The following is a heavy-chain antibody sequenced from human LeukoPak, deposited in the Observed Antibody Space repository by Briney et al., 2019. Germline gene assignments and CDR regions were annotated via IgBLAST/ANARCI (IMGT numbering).Heavy chain of an antibody. J-gene: IGHJ3*02. CDR2: IYTSGST. V-gene: IGHV4-4*07. CDR3: ARGVRWLPDDAFDI. D-gene: IGHD5-24*01. CDR1: GGSTSSYY. Sequence: ASETLSLTCTVSGGSTSSYYWSWIRQPAGKGLEWIGRIYTSGSTNYNPSLKSRVTMSVDTSKNQFSLKLSSVTAADTAVYYCARGVRWLPDDAFDIWGQGTMVTVSS.